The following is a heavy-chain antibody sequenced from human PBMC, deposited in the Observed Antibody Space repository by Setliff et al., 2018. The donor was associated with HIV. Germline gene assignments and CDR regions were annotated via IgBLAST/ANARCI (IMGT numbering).Heavy chain of an antibody. CDR2: INHSGST. D-gene: IGHD2-2*01. V-gene: IGHV4-34*01. Sequence: KTSETLSLTCAVYGGSFSANYWSWIRQVPGKGLEWIGEINHSGSTNYNPSLQRRVIMLVDTSAKQFYLKVNSVTAADTAVYFCARRARFCTSATCYRHFDFWGEGTLVTVSS. CDR1: GGSFSANY. CDR3: ARRARFCTSATCYRHFDF. J-gene: IGHJ4*02.